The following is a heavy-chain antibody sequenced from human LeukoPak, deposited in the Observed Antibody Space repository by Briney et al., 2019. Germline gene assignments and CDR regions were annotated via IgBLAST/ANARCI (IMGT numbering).Heavy chain of an antibody. CDR1: GYTFTSYG. V-gene: IGHV1-18*01. CDR2: ISAYNGNT. J-gene: IGHJ5*02. CDR3: ASSLYYYGSGSYPPWFDP. D-gene: IGHD3-10*01. Sequence: ASVKVSCKASGYTFTSYGISWVRQAPGQGLEWMGWISAYNGNTNYAQKLQGRVTMTTDTSTSTAYMELRSLRSDDTAVYYCASSLYYYGSGSYPPWFDPWGQGTLVTVSS.